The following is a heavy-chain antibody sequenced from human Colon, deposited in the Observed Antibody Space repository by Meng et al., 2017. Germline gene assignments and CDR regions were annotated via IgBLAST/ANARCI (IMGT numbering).Heavy chain of an antibody. J-gene: IGHJ5*02. V-gene: IGHV4-34*01. CDR1: GGSFSGYY. CDR2: INHSGST. D-gene: IGHD5-12*01. Sequence: QVQLQQWGPGLLKPSATLSLTCAVYGGSFSGYYWSWIRQPPGKGLEWIGEINHSGSTNYNPSLKSRVTISVDTSKNQFSLKLSSVTAADTAVYYCARGRYSGYLPWGQGTLVTVSS. CDR3: ARGRYSGYLP.